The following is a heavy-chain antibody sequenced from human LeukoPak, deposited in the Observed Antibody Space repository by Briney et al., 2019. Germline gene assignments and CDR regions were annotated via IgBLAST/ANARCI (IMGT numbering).Heavy chain of an antibody. J-gene: IGHJ4*02. CDR3: ARTAKYYYGSETYYFFDY. CDR1: GGSISSYY. Sequence: WETLSLTCTVSGGSISSYYWSWIRQPPGKGLEWIGYIYYSGSTTYNSSLKSRVTISVDTSKNQFSLKLSSVTPADTAVYYCARTAKYYYGSETYYFFDYWGQGTLVTVSS. CDR2: IYYSGST. V-gene: IGHV4-59*01. D-gene: IGHD3-10*01.